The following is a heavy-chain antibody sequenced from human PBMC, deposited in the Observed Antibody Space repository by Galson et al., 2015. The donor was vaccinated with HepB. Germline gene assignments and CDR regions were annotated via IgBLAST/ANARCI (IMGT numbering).Heavy chain of an antibody. J-gene: IGHJ4*02. Sequence: SLRLSCAASGFTFDDYTMHWVRQAPGKGLEWVSLISWDGGSTYYADSVKGRFTISRDNSKNSLYLQMNSLRTEDTALYYCAKDERGGYSYPVGIDYWGQGTLVTVSS. CDR1: GFTFDDYT. CDR2: ISWDGGST. D-gene: IGHD5-18*01. V-gene: IGHV3-43*01. CDR3: AKDERGGYSYPVGIDY.